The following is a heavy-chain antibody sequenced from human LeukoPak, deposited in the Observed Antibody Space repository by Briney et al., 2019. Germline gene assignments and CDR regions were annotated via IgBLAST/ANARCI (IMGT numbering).Heavy chain of an antibody. Sequence: GGSLRLSCAASGFTFSDYYMSWIRQAPGKGLEWVSYTSSSGSTIYYADSVKGRFTISRNNAKNSLYLQMNSLRAEDTAVYYCARDGGYATNYYYYGMDVWGQGTTVTVSS. D-gene: IGHD2-8*01. V-gene: IGHV3-11*01. J-gene: IGHJ6*02. CDR3: ARDGGYATNYYYYGMDV. CDR1: GFTFSDYY. CDR2: TSSSGSTI.